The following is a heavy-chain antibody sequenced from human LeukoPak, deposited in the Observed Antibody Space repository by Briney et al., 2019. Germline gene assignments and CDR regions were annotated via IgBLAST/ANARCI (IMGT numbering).Heavy chain of an antibody. J-gene: IGHJ4*02. Sequence: ASVKVSCKASGYTFTSYGISWVRQAPGQGLEWMGGIIPIFGTANYAQKFQGRVTITADESTSTAYMELSSLRSEDTAVYYCARGRDYGDYGMGYWGQGTLVTVSS. D-gene: IGHD4-17*01. V-gene: IGHV1-69*13. CDR1: GYTFTSYG. CDR2: IIPIFGTA. CDR3: ARGRDYGDYGMGY.